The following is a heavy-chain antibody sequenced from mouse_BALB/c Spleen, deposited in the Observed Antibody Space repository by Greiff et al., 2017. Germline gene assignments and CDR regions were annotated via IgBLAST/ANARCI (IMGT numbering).Heavy chain of an antibody. CDR1: GFTFSSYG. D-gene: IGHD2-1*01. CDR3: ARQGAYGNPYYFDY. V-gene: IGHV5-6*02. Sequence: DVKLVESGGDLVKPGGSLKLSCAASGFTFSSYGMSWVRQTPDKRLEWVATISSGGSYTYYPDSVKGRFTISRDNAKNTLYLQMSSLKSEDTAMYYCARQGAYGNPYYFDYWGQGTTLTVSS. J-gene: IGHJ2*01. CDR2: ISSGGSYT.